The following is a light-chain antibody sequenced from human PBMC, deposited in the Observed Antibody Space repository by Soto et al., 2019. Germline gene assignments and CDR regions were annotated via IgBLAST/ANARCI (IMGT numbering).Light chain of an antibody. CDR2: GAS. CDR1: QSVSNN. J-gene: IGKJ5*01. CDR3: QQYGSSFT. Sequence: IVMTQSPATLSVSPGESATLSCRASQSVSNNLTWYQQKPGQPPRLLIYGASTRATGVPGRFSGSGSGTEFTLTISRLEPEDFAVYYCQQYGSSFTFGQGTRLEIK. V-gene: IGKV3-15*01.